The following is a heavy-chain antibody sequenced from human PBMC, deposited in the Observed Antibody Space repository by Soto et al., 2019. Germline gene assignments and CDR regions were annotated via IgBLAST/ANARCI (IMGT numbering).Heavy chain of an antibody. J-gene: IGHJ4*02. Sequence: PGGSLRLSCAASGFTFSSYAMSWVRQAPGKGLEWVSAISGSGGSTYYADSVKGRFTISRDNSKNTLYLQMNSLRAEDTAVYYCVKVGTPSIAGAPMGGYYFDYWGQGTLVTVSS. CDR2: ISGSGGST. D-gene: IGHD1-26*01. CDR3: VKVGTPSIAGAPMGGYYFDY. V-gene: IGHV3-23*01. CDR1: GFTFSSYA.